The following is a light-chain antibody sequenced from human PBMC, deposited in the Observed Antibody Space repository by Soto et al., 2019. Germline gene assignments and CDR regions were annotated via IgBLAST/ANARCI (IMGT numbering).Light chain of an antibody. CDR3: QQYGSSPRT. Sequence: EIVLTQSPATLSLSPGERATLSCRASQSIGLAIAWYQHKPGQAPRLLIFDASQRATGIPARFRGSGYGTDFTLSISSLEPEDFAVYYCQQYGSSPRTFGQGTKVEIK. CDR1: QSIGLA. J-gene: IGKJ1*01. V-gene: IGKV3-11*01. CDR2: DAS.